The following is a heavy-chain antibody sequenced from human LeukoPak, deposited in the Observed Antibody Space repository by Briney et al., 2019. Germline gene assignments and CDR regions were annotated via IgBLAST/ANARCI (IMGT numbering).Heavy chain of an antibody. V-gene: IGHV1-2*02. J-gene: IGHJ5*02. Sequence: ASVKVSCKASVYTFTGYYMHWVRQAPGQGLEWMGWINPNSGGTNSAQKFQGRVTMTEDTSTDTAYMELSSLRSEDTAVYYCATFRESYGGNWFDPWGQGTLVTVSS. CDR1: VYTFTGYY. CDR2: INPNSGGT. CDR3: ATFRESYGGNWFDP. D-gene: IGHD1-26*01.